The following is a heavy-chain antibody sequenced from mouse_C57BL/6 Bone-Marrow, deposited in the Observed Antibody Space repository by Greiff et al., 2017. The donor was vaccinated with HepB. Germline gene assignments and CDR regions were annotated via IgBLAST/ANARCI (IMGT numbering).Heavy chain of an antibody. V-gene: IGHV5-6*01. CDR3: ARHGRGFFAY. CDR2: ISSGGSYT. Sequence: EVKLQESGGDLVKPGGSLKLSCAASGFTFSSYGMSWVRQTPDKRLEWVATISSGGSYTYYPDSVKGRFTISRDNAKNTLYLQMSSLKSEDTAMYYWARHGRGFFAYWGQGTLVTVSA. J-gene: IGHJ3*01. CDR1: GFTFSSYG.